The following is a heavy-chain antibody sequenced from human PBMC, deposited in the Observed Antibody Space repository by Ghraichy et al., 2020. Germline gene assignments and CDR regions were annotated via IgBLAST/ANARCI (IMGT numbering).Heavy chain of an antibody. V-gene: IGHV3-23*01. Sequence: AGSLRLSCAASGFSFSDYAMSWVRQAPGKGLDWVSSISGSGADTFYADSVKGRFTISRDNSKNTLYLQMNSLRAEDTALYYCAKDSGSYDYWGQGTLVTVSS. D-gene: IGHD1-26*01. CDR3: AKDSGSYDY. CDR1: GFSFSDYA. CDR2: ISGSGADT. J-gene: IGHJ4*02.